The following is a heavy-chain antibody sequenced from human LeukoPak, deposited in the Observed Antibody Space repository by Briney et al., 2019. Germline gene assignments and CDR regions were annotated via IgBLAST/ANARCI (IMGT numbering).Heavy chain of an antibody. CDR1: GDSVSSNSAA. CDR2: TYYRSKWYN. V-gene: IGHV6-1*01. D-gene: IGHD3-10*01. CDR3: ARARYGSGSYFTRGPSSRFDY. J-gene: IGHJ4*02. Sequence: SQTLSLTCAISGDSVSSNSAAWNWIRQSPSRGLEWLGRTYYRSKWYNDYAVSVKSRITINPDTSKNQFSLRLSSVTAADTAVYYCARARYGSGSYFTRGPSSRFDYWGQGTLVTVSS.